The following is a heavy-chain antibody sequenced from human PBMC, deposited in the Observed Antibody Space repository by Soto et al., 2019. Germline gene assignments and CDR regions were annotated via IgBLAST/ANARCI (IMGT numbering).Heavy chain of an antibody. J-gene: IGHJ1*01. V-gene: IGHV3-66*01. CDR1: GFTVSSNY. CDR3: ARDICSGGSCYFPYFQH. Sequence: GGSLRLSCAASGFTVSSNYMSWVRQAPGKGLEWVSVIYSGGSTYYADSVKGRFTISRDNSKNTLYLQMNSLRAEDTAVYYCARDICSGGSCYFPYFQHWGQGTLVTVSS. CDR2: IYSGGST. D-gene: IGHD2-15*01.